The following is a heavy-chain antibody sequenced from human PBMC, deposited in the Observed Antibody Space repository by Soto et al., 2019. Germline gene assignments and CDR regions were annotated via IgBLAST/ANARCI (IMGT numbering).Heavy chain of an antibody. J-gene: IGHJ4*02. V-gene: IGHV3-48*01. D-gene: IGHD4-17*01. CDR1: GFTFSSYS. Sequence: GGSLRLSCAASGFTFSSYSMNWVRQAPGKGLEWVSYISSSSTIYYADSVKGRFTISRDNAKNSLYLQMNSLRAEDTAVYYCAPSRGSTVTGGFDYWGQGTLVTVSS. CDR2: ISSSSTI. CDR3: APSRGSTVTGGFDY.